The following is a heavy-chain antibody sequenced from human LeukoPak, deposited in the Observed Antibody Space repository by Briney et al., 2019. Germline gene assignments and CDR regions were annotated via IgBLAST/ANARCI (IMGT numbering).Heavy chain of an antibody. J-gene: IGHJ4*02. CDR1: GGSISSGGYY. D-gene: IGHD6-13*01. V-gene: IGHV4-31*03. Sequence: SQTLSLTGTVSGGSISSGGYYWSWIRQHPGRGLEWIGYIYYSGSTYYNPSLKSRVTISVDTSKNQFSLKLSSVTAADTAVYYCARDQVPGSSWYRRNPAAFDYWGQGTLVTVSS. CDR2: IYYSGST. CDR3: ARDQVPGSSWYRRNPAAFDY.